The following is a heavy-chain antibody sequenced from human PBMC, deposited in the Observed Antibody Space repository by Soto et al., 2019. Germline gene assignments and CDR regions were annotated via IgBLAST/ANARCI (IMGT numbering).Heavy chain of an antibody. J-gene: IGHJ5*02. CDR1: GFTFSSYS. Sequence: PGGSLRLSCAASGFTFSSYSMNWVRQAPGKGLEWVSYISSSSSTIYYADSVKGRFTISRDNAKNSLYLQMNSLRAEDTAVYYCARGETTVTTNWFDPWGQGTLVTVSS. CDR3: ARGETTVTTNWFDP. CDR2: ISSSSSTI. V-gene: IGHV3-48*01. D-gene: IGHD4-4*01.